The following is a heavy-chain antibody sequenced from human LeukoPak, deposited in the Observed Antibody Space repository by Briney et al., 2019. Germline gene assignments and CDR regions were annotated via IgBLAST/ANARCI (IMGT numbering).Heavy chain of an antibody. Sequence: ASVKVSCKASGYTFTAYSMHWVRQAPGQALECMGWIKPNSGDTNYAQKFQGRVTMTRDTSISAAYMELSRLRSDDTAVYYCASTLGYCTSSSCPYIDYWGQGTLVTVSS. V-gene: IGHV1-2*02. CDR2: IKPNSGDT. CDR3: ASTLGYCTSSSCPYIDY. CDR1: GYTFTAYS. D-gene: IGHD2-2*01. J-gene: IGHJ4*02.